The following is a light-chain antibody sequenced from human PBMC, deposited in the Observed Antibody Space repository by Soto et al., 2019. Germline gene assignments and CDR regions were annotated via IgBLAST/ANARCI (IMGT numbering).Light chain of an antibody. V-gene: IGKV1-5*03. CDR2: KAS. CDR3: QQYNSLWT. CDR1: QSISSW. J-gene: IGKJ1*01. Sequence: DIQMTQSPSTLSASVGDRVTITCRASQSISSWLAWYQQKPGKAPKLLIYKASSLESGAPSRFSGSGSGTEFTLTISSLQPDDFATYYCQQYNSLWTFGQGTKVDNK.